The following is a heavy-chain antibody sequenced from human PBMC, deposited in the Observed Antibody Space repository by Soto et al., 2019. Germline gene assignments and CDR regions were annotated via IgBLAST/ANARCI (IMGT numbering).Heavy chain of an antibody. CDR3: AFNSGSGSYYFDY. D-gene: IGHD3-10*01. J-gene: IGHJ4*02. V-gene: IGHV3-23*01. CDR2: ISGGGETT. Sequence: EVQLLESGGGLVQPGGSLRLSCAASGFTFSSYAMWWVRQAPGKGLECVSAISGGGETTYYADSVKGRFTISRDNSKNTLYLQMNGLRAEDTAGYYFAFNSGSGSYYFDYWGQGTLVTVSS. CDR1: GFTFSSYA.